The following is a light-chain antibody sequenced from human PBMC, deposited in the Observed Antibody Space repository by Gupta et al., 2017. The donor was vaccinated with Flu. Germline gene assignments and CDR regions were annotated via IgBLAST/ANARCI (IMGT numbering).Light chain of an antibody. CDR2: DAS. CDR3: QQYDETVT. V-gene: IGKV1-33*01. J-gene: IGKJ2*01. CDR1: RDISNH. Sequence: DIQMTQSPSSLSASVGDRVTITRQASRDISNHLNWYQQKPGKAPKLLIYDASNFESGIPSRFTGSGSGTHFTLTISSLQPEDFATYYCQQYDETVTFGQGTKLDIK.